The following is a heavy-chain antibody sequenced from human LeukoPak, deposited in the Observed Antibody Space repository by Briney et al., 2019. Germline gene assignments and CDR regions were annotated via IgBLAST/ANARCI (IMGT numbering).Heavy chain of an antibody. J-gene: IGHJ4*02. Sequence: TGGSLRLSCAASGFTFSSYAMHWVRQAPGKGLEWVAVISYDGSNKYYADSVKGRFTISRDNSKNTLYLQMNSLRAEDTAVYYCARVDTAMAYFDYWGQGTLVTVSS. D-gene: IGHD5-18*01. CDR2: ISYDGSNK. CDR3: ARVDTAMAYFDY. CDR1: GFTFSSYA. V-gene: IGHV3-30-3*01.